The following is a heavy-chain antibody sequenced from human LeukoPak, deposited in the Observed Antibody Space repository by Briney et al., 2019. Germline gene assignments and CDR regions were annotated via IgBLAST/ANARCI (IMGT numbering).Heavy chain of an antibody. V-gene: IGHV4-34*01. CDR3: ARGGGNYLFFCDRGRLDP. Sequence: SSETLSLTCAVNNGSFSNYYWIWIRQSPGKGLQWIGEISRSGTTNYNPSLKSRLTLSMDESKNHLSLTLTSVTAADTALYFCARGGGNYLFFCDRGRLDPWGQGTLVTVSS. CDR2: ISRSGTT. D-gene: IGHD2-15*01. CDR1: NGSFSNYY. J-gene: IGHJ5*02.